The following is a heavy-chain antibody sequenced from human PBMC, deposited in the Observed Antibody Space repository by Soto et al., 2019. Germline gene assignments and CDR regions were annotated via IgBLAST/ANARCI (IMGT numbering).Heavy chain of an antibody. CDR2: MNPNSGNT. CDR3: AIAVATCRFCYYGMDV. V-gene: IGHV1-8*01. D-gene: IGHD4-4*01. CDR1: GYTFTSYD. J-gene: IGHJ6*04. Sequence: ASVKASCKASGYTFTSYDINWVRQATGQGLEWMGWMNPNSGNTGYAQKFQGRVTMTRNTSISTAYMEHSSLRSYDTAMYDSAIAVATCRFCYYGMDVWGKGTTVTVSS.